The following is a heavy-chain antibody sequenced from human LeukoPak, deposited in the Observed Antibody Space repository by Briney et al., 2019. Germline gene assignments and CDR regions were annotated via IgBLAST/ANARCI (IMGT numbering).Heavy chain of an antibody. CDR1: GFTFSSYA. CDR3: AKDWPYDSKTQSCFFHC. J-gene: IGHJ4*02. CDR2: ISGSGGST. V-gene: IGHV3-23*01. D-gene: IGHD3-9*01. Sequence: GGSLRLSCAASGFTFSSYAMSWVRQAPGKGLEWVSAISGSGGSTYYADSVKGRCPISRLNSKNPLYLQMDNLRAEDTAVYYCAKDWPYDSKTQSCFFHCWRQAALVTLSS.